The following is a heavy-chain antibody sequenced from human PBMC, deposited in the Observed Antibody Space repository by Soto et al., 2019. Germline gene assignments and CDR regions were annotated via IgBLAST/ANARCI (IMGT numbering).Heavy chain of an antibody. CDR1: GGSISSSDYY. CDR3: AREVSPNSRGWYTVLVRWFDP. D-gene: IGHD6-19*01. J-gene: IGHJ5*02. CDR2: SYYSGRA. Sequence: QVQLQESGPGLVKPSQTLSLTCTVSGGSISSSDYYWSWIRQHPGKGREGIGDSYYSGRAYYNPSRTTRITITRDTSKSQFSLTLSSVTAADTAVYYCAREVSPNSRGWYTVLVRWFDPWGQGTLVTVSS. V-gene: IGHV4-31*03.